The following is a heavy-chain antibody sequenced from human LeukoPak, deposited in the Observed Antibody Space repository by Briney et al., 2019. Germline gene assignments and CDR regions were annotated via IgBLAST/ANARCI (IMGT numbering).Heavy chain of an antibody. CDR2: ISAYNGNT. CDR1: GYTFTSYG. J-gene: IGHJ4*02. CDR3: ARDSSGWYPLVY. D-gene: IGHD6-19*01. Sequence: ASVKVSCKASGYTFTSYGISWVRQAPGQGLEWMGWISAYNGNTNYAQKLQGRVTMTTDTSTSTAYMELRSLGSDDTAVYYCARDSSGWYPLVYWGQGTLVTVSS. V-gene: IGHV1-18*01.